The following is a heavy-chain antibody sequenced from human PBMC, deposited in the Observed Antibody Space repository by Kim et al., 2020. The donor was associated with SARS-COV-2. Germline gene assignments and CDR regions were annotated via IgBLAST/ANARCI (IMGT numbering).Heavy chain of an antibody. Sequence: SETLSLTCTVSGGSISSSSYYWGWIRQPPGKGLEWIGSIYYSGSTYYNPSLKSRVTISVDTSKNQFSLKLSSVTAADTAVYYCARGEGWTLAVAGTGIDYWGQGTLVTVSS. J-gene: IGHJ4*02. V-gene: IGHV4-39*07. D-gene: IGHD6-19*01. CDR2: IYYSGST. CDR3: ARGEGWTLAVAGTGIDY. CDR1: GGSISSSSYY.